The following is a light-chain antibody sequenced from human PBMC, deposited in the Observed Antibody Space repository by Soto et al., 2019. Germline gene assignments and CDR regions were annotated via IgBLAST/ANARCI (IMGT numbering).Light chain of an antibody. CDR2: EVS. Sequence: QSVLTQPASVSGSPGQSVTISCTGTSSDVGTYNFVSWYQQHPGKVPKLMIYEVSERPSGVSHRFSGSKSGTTASLTISGLQAEDEADYYCSSYTSTKVLFGGGTQLTVL. CDR3: SSYTSTKVL. J-gene: IGLJ7*01. CDR1: SSDVGTYNF. V-gene: IGLV2-14*01.